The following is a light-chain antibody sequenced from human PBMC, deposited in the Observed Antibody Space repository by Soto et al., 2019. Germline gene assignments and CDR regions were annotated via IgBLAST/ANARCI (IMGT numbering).Light chain of an antibody. CDR2: EGS. CDR3: CSYAGSSTFRVV. CDR1: SSDVGSYNL. J-gene: IGLJ2*01. V-gene: IGLV2-23*03. Sequence: QSALTQPASVSGSPGQSFTISCTGTSSDVGSYNLVSWYQQHPGKAPKLLIYEGSKRPSGVSNRFSGSKSGNTASLTISGLQAEDEADYYCCSYAGSSTFRVVFGGGPSSPS.